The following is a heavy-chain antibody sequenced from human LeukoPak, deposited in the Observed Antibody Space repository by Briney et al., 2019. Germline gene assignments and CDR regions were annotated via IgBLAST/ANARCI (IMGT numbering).Heavy chain of an antibody. CDR2: INPNSGGT. Sequence: ASMKVSCKASGYTFTGYYMHWVRQAPGQGLELMGWINPNSGGTNYAQKFQGRVTMTRDTSISTAYMELSRLRSDDTAVYYCARGSIAAAWGDLDYWGQGTLVTVSS. V-gene: IGHV1-2*02. CDR3: ARGSIAAAWGDLDY. CDR1: GYTFTGYY. J-gene: IGHJ4*02. D-gene: IGHD6-13*01.